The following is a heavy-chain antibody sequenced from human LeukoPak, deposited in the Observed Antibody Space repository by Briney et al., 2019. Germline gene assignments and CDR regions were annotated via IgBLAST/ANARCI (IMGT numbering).Heavy chain of an antibody. V-gene: IGHV3-48*03. CDR3: ASGYQPHAEYFQH. Sequence: GGSLRLSCAASGFTFSSYEMNWVRQAPGKGLEWVSYISRSATTIYYADSVRGRFTISRDNAKNSLYLQMNSLRAEDTAVYYCASGYQPHAEYFQHWGQGTLVTVSS. CDR2: ISRSATTI. D-gene: IGHD5-18*01. CDR1: GFTFSSYE. J-gene: IGHJ1*01.